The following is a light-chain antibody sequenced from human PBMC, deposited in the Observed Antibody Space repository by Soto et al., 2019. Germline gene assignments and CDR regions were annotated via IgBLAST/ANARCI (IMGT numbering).Light chain of an antibody. CDR3: QSYDSSLSGLV. V-gene: IGLV1-40*01. CDR2: GNS. CDR1: SSNIGVGYT. Sequence: QSVLTQPPSVSGAPGQRVTISCSGSSSNIGVGYTVHWYQQLPGTTPKLLIYGNSNRPSGVPDRFSGSKSGTSASLAITGLQTEDEADYDCQSYDSSLSGLVFGTGTKLTVL. J-gene: IGLJ1*01.